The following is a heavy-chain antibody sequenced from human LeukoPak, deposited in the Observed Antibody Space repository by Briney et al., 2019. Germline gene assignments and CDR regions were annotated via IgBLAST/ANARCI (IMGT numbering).Heavy chain of an antibody. Sequence: PGGSLRLSCVAPGFIFTSFGMNWVRQAPGKGLEWVSSITHGGQIYYADSVKGRFTISRDNTKNSVYLQMDNLRDDDTAVYFCARDDRYGSGTLGKRFDPWGQGTLVSVSS. CDR1: GFIFTSFG. J-gene: IGHJ5*02. CDR3: ARDDRYGSGTLGKRFDP. V-gene: IGHV3-21*01. D-gene: IGHD3-10*01. CDR2: ITHGGQI.